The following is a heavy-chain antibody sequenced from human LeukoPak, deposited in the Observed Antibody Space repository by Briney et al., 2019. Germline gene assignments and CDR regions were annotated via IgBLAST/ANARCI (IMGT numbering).Heavy chain of an antibody. J-gene: IGHJ4*02. CDR3: AREGYDSAVGY. V-gene: IGHV4-4*07. CDR1: GCSISSYY. D-gene: IGHD3-22*01. CDR2: IYTSGST. Sequence: PSETLSRTCTVYGCSISSYYWSWIRQPAGKGLEWIGRIYTSGSTNYNPSLKSRVTMSVDTSKNQFSLKLSSVTAADTAVYYCAREGYDSAVGYWGQGTLVTVSS.